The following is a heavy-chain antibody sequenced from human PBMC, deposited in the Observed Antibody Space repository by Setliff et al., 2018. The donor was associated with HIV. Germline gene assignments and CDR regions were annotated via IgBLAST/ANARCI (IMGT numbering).Heavy chain of an antibody. CDR2: IYYSGST. D-gene: IGHD5-18*01. Sequence: PSETLSLTCTVPGGSVSSGSYYWSWIRQPPGKGLEWIGYIYYSGSTNYNPSLKGRVTISVDTSKNQFSLKLSSVTAADTAVYYCARERSGYSYGYGYYYYYMDVWGKGTTVTVS. V-gene: IGHV4-61*01. CDR3: ARERSGYSYGYGYYYYYMDV. J-gene: IGHJ6*03. CDR1: GGSVSSGSYY.